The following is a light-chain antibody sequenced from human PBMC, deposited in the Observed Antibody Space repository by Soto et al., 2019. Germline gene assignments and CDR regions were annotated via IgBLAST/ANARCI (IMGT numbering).Light chain of an antibody. V-gene: IGLV2-14*01. CDR3: SSYTYTDSLV. CDR2: EVS. CDR1: SRDIGGYRY. J-gene: IGLJ2*01. Sequence: QSALTQPASVSGSPRQSITISCTGSSRDIGGYRYVSWYQQHPGKAPKLIIYEVSHRPSGVSHRFSGSKSGNTASLTISWLQPEDEAEYYCSSYTYTDSLVFGGGTKLTVL.